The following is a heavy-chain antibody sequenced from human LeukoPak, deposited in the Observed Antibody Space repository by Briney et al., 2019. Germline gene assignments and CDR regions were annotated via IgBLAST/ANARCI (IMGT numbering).Heavy chain of an antibody. V-gene: IGHV4-30-2*01. CDR1: GGSISSGGYY. CDR3: ARGIPATFHDGNWFDP. J-gene: IGHJ5*02. D-gene: IGHD2/OR15-2a*01. CDR2: IYHSGST. Sequence: SQTLSLTCTVSGGSISSGGYYWSWIRQPPGKGLEWIGYIYHSGSTYYNPSLKSRVTISVDRSKNQFSLKLSSVTAADTAVYYCARGIPATFHDGNWFDPWGQGTLVTVSS.